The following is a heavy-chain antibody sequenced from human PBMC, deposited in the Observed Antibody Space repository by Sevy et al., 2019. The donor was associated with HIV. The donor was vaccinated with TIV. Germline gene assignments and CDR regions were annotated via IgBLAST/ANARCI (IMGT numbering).Heavy chain of an antibody. CDR2: INTNTGNP. J-gene: IGHJ6*02. D-gene: IGHD3-10*01. CDR1: GYTFTSYA. CDR3: ARARVSYYYGSGSRYYYGMDV. Sequence: ASVKVSCKASGYTFTSYAMNWVRQAPGQGLEWMGWINTNTGNPTYAQGFTGRFVFSLDTSVSTAYLQLSSLKAEDTAVYYCARARVSYYYGSGSRYYYGMDVWGQGTTVTVSS. V-gene: IGHV7-4-1*02.